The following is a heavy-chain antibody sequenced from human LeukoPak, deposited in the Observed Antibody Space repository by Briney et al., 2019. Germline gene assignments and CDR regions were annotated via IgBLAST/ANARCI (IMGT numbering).Heavy chain of an antibody. Sequence: PSETLSLTCTVSGDSVSSGFYFWGWIRQPVGKGLEWIGYISQSGSSYSHPSLKGRVTISLDTSKNQFSLKLSSVTAADTAVYYRARGGDYYEKYYFDYWGQGTLVTVSS. J-gene: IGHJ4*02. CDR1: GDSVSSGFYF. V-gene: IGHV4-30-2*01. CDR2: ISQSGSS. CDR3: ARGGDYYEKYYFDY. D-gene: IGHD3-22*01.